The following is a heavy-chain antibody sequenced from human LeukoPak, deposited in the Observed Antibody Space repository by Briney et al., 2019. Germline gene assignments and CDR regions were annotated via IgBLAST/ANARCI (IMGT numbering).Heavy chain of an antibody. Sequence: PSETLSLTCTVSGGSISSSSYYWGWIRQPPGKGLEWIGSIYYSGSTYYNPSLKSRVTISVDTSKNQFSLKLSSVTAADTAVYYCARVLVRYYYYYMDVWGKGTTVTVSS. CDR3: ARVLVRYYYYYMDV. CDR2: IYYSGST. V-gene: IGHV4-39*07. D-gene: IGHD3-3*01. J-gene: IGHJ6*03. CDR1: GGSISSSSYY.